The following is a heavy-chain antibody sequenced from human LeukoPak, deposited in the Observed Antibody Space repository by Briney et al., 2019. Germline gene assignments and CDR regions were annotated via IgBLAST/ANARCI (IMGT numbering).Heavy chain of an antibody. V-gene: IGHV3-66*01. D-gene: IGHD3-22*01. J-gene: IGHJ3*02. CDR3: ARDRVMNYYDSSGYPDAFDI. CDR1: GFTVSSNY. Sequence: GGSLRLSCAASGFTVSSNYMSWVRQAPGKGLEWVSVIYSGGSTYYADSVKGRFTISRDNSKNTLYLQMNSLRAEDTAVYYCARDRVMNYYDSSGYPDAFDIWGQGTMVTVSS. CDR2: IYSGGST.